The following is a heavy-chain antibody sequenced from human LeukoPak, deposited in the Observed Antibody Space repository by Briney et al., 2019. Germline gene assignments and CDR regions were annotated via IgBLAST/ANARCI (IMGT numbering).Heavy chain of an antibody. J-gene: IGHJ4*02. CDR2: IYYSGST. V-gene: IGHV4-59*11. CDR1: GGSISSHY. Sequence: SETLSLTCTVSGGSISSHYWSWIRQPPGKGLEWIGYIYYSGSTNYNPSLKSRVTISVDTSKNQFSLKLGSVTAADTAVYYCARNRGYYDPFDYWGQGTLVTVSS. CDR3: ARNRGYYDPFDY. D-gene: IGHD3-22*01.